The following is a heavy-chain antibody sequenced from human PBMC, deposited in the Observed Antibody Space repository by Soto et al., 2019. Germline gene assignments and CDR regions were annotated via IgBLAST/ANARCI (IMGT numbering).Heavy chain of an antibody. CDR2: VFFRGAT. CDR1: ADSMSTYY. CDR3: ARRRKSFGTGGFDY. V-gene: IGHV4-59*08. D-gene: IGHD1-1*01. J-gene: IGHJ4*02. Sequence: SETLSLTCTVSADSMSTYYWTWFRHPPEEGLEWIGDVFFRGATNSNPSLKRRVSISVDRANTQFYLKLKSMSATATAASYCARRRKSFGTGGFDYWGQGILVNVSS.